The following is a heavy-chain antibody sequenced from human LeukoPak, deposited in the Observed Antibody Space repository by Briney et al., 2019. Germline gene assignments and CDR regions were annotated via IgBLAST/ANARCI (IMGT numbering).Heavy chain of an antibody. J-gene: IGHJ4*02. CDR1: GGSISSSSYY. V-gene: IGHV4-39*01. Sequence: SETLSLTCTVSGGSISSSSYYWGWIRQPPGKGLEWIGGIYCSGSTYYNPSLKSRVTISVDTSKNQFSLKLSSVTAADTAVYYRARGPIPSCSGGSCYSAGGIDYWGQGTLVTVSS. CDR3: ARGPIPSCSGGSCYSAGGIDY. CDR2: IYCSGST. D-gene: IGHD2-15*01.